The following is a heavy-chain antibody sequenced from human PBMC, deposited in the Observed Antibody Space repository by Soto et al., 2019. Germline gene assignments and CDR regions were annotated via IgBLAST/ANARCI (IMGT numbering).Heavy chain of an antibody. CDR3: ARDSDVGMVYAILDY. Sequence: PGGSLRLSCAASGFTFSSYWMSWVRQAPGKGLEWVANIKQDGSEKYYVDSVKGRFTISRDNAKNSLYLQMNSLRAEDTAVYYCARDSDVGMVYAILDYWGQGTLVTVSS. CDR2: IKQDGSEK. D-gene: IGHD2-8*01. V-gene: IGHV3-7*01. CDR1: GFTFSSYW. J-gene: IGHJ4*02.